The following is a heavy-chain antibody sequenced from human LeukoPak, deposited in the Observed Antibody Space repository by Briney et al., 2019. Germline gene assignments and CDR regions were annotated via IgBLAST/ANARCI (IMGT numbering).Heavy chain of an antibody. CDR3: ARSPTPTYYDILTGYVY. CDR2: MNPNSGNT. J-gene: IGHJ4*02. V-gene: IGHV1-8*01. Sequence: ASVKLSCKASGYTFTSYDINWVRQATGQGLEWMGWMNPNSGNTGYAQKFQGRVTMTRNTSISTAYMELSSLRSEDTAVYYCARSPTPTYYDILTGYVYWGQGTLVTVSS. D-gene: IGHD3-9*01. CDR1: GYTFTSYD.